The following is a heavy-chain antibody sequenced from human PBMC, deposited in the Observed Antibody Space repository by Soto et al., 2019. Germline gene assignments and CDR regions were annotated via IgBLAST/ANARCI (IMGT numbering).Heavy chain of an antibody. V-gene: IGHV4-4*07. CDR2: IGTCGTS. CDR3: ARAGRGFVYHHGLDV. Sequence: SETRARPLTVFGMSTTSDIVTRSRQSAGKGLGGIGRIGTCGTSNYNPSLKSRVTMSVDASKNHYSLNLSFVTAADTAVYYCARAGRGFVYHHGLDVWGQGTLVTVSS. J-gene: IGHJ6*02. CDR1: GMSTTSD. D-gene: IGHD6-6*01.